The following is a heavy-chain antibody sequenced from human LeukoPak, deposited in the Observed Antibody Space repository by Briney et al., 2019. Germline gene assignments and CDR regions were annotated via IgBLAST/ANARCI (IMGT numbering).Heavy chain of an antibody. Sequence: NPSQTLSLTCAVSGGSISSSSYCWSWIRQPPGKGLEWIGYISYSGSTDYNPSLKSRVTISLATSKNQFSLRLSSVTAADTAVYYCARGEFYYGSRSHYYGFDFWGQGALVTVSS. V-gene: IGHV4-61*01. CDR3: ARGEFYYGSRSHYYGFDF. J-gene: IGHJ4*02. CDR1: GGSISSSSYC. D-gene: IGHD3-22*01. CDR2: ISYSGST.